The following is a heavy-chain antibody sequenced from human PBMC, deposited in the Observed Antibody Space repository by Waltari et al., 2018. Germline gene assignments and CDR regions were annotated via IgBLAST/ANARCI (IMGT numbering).Heavy chain of an antibody. J-gene: IGHJ4*02. Sequence: QVQLQESGPGLVKPSETLSLTCTVSGGSISGYYWSWIRQPPGKGLEWIGYIDYSGSTNYNPSLKSRVTISVDTSKNQFSLKLSSVTAADTAFYYWARAGSGYYDTSGEIDYWGQGNLVTVSS. CDR2: IDYSGST. V-gene: IGHV4-59*01. CDR1: GGSISGYY. D-gene: IGHD3-22*01. CDR3: ARAGSGYYDTSGEIDY.